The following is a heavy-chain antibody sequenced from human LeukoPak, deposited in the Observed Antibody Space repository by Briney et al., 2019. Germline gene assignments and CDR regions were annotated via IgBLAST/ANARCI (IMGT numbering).Heavy chain of an antibody. J-gene: IGHJ4*02. V-gene: IGHV3-23*01. D-gene: IGHD3-3*01. CDR2: ISGSGGST. CDR1: GFTVSSNY. CDR3: AKSTYYDFWSGYSDY. Sequence: PGGSLRLSCAASGFTVSSNYMSWVRQAPGKGLEWVSAISGSGGSTYYADSVKGRFTISRDNSKNTLYLQMNSLRAEDTAVYYCAKSTYYDFWSGYSDYWGQGTLVTVSS.